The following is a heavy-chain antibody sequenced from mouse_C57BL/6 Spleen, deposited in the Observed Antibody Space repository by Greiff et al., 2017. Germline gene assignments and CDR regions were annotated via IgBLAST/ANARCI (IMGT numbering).Heavy chain of an antibody. D-gene: IGHD2-5*01. Sequence: QVQLKQSGPGLVQPSQSLSITCTVSGFSLTSYGVHWVRQSPGKGLEWLGVIWSGGSTDYNAAVISRLSISKDNSKSQVFFKMNSLQADDTAIYYWASPAYYSNYDYAMDYWGQGTSVTVSS. J-gene: IGHJ4*01. CDR2: IWSGGST. V-gene: IGHV2-2*01. CDR3: ASPAYYSNYDYAMDY. CDR1: GFSLTSYG.